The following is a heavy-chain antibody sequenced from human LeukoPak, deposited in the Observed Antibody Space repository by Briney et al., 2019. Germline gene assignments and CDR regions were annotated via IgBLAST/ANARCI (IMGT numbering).Heavy chain of an antibody. D-gene: IGHD3-16*01. J-gene: IGHJ4*02. CDR1: GYIFITYY. CDR2: INPTGGDT. Sequence: ASVKVSCKASGYIFITYYIHWVRQAPGQGLEWMGVINPTGGDTSYAQQFQGRVTMTRDTSTSTVYMELSSLRFEDTAVYYCVRDLLAGYAYWGQGTLVTVSS. CDR3: VRDLLAGYAY. V-gene: IGHV1-46*01.